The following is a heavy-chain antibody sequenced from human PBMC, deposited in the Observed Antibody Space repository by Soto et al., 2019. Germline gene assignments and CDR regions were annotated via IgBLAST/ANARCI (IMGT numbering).Heavy chain of an antibody. D-gene: IGHD3-3*01. Sequence: QVQLVQSGAEVKKPGASVKVSCKASGYTFTSYGISWVRQAPGQGLEWMGWISAYNGNTNYAQKLQGRVTMTTDTSTSTAYMALRSLRSDDTAVYYCARVLIGAVTTIEYYYYYYGMDVWGQGTTVTVSS. V-gene: IGHV1-18*01. J-gene: IGHJ6*02. CDR1: GYTFTSYG. CDR3: ARVLIGAVTTIEYYYYYYGMDV. CDR2: ISAYNGNT.